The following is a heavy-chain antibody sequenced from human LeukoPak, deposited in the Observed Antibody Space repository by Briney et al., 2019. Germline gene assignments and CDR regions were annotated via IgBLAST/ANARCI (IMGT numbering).Heavy chain of an antibody. D-gene: IGHD1-26*01. V-gene: IGHV5-51*01. Sequence: GESLKISCRGSEYSFTNYWIGWVRQMPGKGLEWMGIIYPGDSDARYSPSFEGRVTISVDKTINTAYLQWSSPKASDNAMYYCAREGGSNPTFDLWGQGTLVTVSS. J-gene: IGHJ4*02. CDR2: IYPGDSDA. CDR3: AREGGSNPTFDL. CDR1: EYSFTNYW.